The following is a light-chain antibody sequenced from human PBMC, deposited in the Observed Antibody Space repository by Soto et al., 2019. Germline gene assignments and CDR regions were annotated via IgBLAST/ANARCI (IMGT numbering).Light chain of an antibody. CDR1: QGISSY. Sequence: DIQLTQSPSFLSASVGDRVTITCRASQGISSYLAWFQQEPGKAPKLLIYAASTLQSGVPSRFSGSGSGTEFTLTISSLQPEDFATYYCQKYNSAPWTFGQGTKVEIK. J-gene: IGKJ1*01. CDR3: QKYNSAPWT. CDR2: AAS. V-gene: IGKV1-9*01.